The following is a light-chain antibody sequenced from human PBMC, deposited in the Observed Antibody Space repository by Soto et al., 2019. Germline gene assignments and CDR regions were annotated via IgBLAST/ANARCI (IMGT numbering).Light chain of an antibody. J-gene: IGLJ3*02. CDR2: EGS. CDR1: SSDVGSYNL. V-gene: IGLV2-23*01. CDR3: CSYAGSSTWV. Sequence: QSALTQPASVSGSPGQSITISCTGTSSDVGSYNLVSWYQQHPGKAPKLMIYEGSKRPSGVSNRFSGSKSGNTASPTISGLLAEDEADYYCCSYAGSSTWVFGGGTKLTVL.